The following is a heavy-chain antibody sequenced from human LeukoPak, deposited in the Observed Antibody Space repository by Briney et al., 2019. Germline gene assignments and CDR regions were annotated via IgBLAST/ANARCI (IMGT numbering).Heavy chain of an antibody. CDR1: GYSFTNYW. CDR2: IYPFDSDT. J-gene: IGHJ4*02. CDR3: ARRESSGSIDH. D-gene: IGHD6-19*01. Sequence: GESLKISCKGSGYSFTNYWIGLVRQVPGKGLEWMGIIYPFDSDTRYGPSFQGQVTISADKSISTAYLQWSSLKASDTAMYYCARRESSGSIDHWGQGTLVTVSS. V-gene: IGHV5-51*01.